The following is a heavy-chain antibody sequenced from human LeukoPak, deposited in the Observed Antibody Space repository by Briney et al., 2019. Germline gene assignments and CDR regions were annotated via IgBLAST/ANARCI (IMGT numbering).Heavy chain of an antibody. CDR1: GFSFSNYP. CDR2: ISSGGSST. V-gene: IGHV3-23*01. J-gene: IGHJ4*02. D-gene: IGHD1-1*01. Sequence: PGGSLRLSCAASGFSFSNYPMSWVRQAPGKGLEWVSGISSGGSSTYYADSVKGRFTISRDNSKNTLYLQMNSPRAEDTAVYYCAKGFGTGKEYYFDYWGQGTLVTVSS. CDR3: AKGFGTGKEYYFDY.